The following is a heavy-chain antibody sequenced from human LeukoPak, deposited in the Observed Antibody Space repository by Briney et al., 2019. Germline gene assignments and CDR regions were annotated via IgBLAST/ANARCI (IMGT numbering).Heavy chain of an antibody. CDR3: AQPTEGVIAAAPYYYYAMDV. V-gene: IGHV3-23*01. D-gene: IGHD6-13*01. CDR2: ISGGGGST. Sequence: GGSLRLSCAASGFTFSDYYMSWIRQAPGKGLEWVSAISGGGGSTYYADSVKGRFTISRDNSKNTLYLQMNSLRAEDTAVYYCAQPTEGVIAAAPYYYYAMDVWGQGTTVTVSS. J-gene: IGHJ6*02. CDR1: GFTFSDYY.